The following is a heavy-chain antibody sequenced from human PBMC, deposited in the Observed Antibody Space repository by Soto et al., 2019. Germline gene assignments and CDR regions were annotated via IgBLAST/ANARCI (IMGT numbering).Heavy chain of an antibody. V-gene: IGHV1-18*04. CDR1: GYTFTSYG. CDR3: ARPRSRGKADFLEFDY. J-gene: IGHJ4*02. D-gene: IGHD3-3*01. CDR2: ISAYNGNT. Sequence: QVQLVQSGAEVKKPGASVKVSCKASGYTFTSYGISWVRQAPGQGLEWMGWISAYNGNTNYAQKLQGRVTMTTDTSTSTAYMELRSLRSEDTAVYYCARPRSRGKADFLEFDYWGQGTLVTVSS.